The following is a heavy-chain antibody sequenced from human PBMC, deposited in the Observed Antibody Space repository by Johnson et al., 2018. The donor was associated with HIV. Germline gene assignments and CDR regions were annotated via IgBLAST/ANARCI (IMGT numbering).Heavy chain of an antibody. CDR1: GFTFDDYD. V-gene: IGHV3-20*04. Sequence: VQLVESGGGVVRPGGSLKLSCAASGFTFDDYDMTWVRQAPGKGLEWVSGINWNGGSTGYADSVKGRFTISRDNAKNSLYLQMNSLRADDTALYYCAKDGGRWSYSFDVWGQGTMVSVSS. J-gene: IGHJ3*01. CDR3: AKDGGRWSYSFDV. CDR2: INWNGGST. D-gene: IGHD3-16*01.